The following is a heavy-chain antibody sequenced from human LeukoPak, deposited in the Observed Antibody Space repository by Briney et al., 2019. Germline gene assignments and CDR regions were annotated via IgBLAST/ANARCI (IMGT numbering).Heavy chain of an antibody. D-gene: IGHD3-16*01. Sequence: GGSLRLSCAASGFTFSDYYMSWIRQAPGKGLEWVANINPDGSDIYHRDSVKGRFTISRDNAKNSLYLQMNSLRADDTAVYYCARHVNWGWDYWGQGALVTVSS. CDR2: INPDGSDI. CDR3: ARHVNWGWDY. J-gene: IGHJ4*02. V-gene: IGHV3-7*01. CDR1: GFTFSDYY.